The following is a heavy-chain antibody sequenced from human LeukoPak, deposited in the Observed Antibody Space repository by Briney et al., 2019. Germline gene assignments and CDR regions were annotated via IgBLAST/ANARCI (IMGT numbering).Heavy chain of an antibody. CDR3: ARDAGSWAFDY. Sequence: SETLSLTCRVSGGSISSYYWNWIRQSPGKGLEWIGYISHDGSTNYNPALKSRVTISADMSENHFSLRMSSLTAADTALYYCARDAGSWAFDYWGQGTLVTVSS. CDR1: GGSISSYY. J-gene: IGHJ4*02. V-gene: IGHV4-59*01. CDR2: ISHDGST. D-gene: IGHD6-13*01.